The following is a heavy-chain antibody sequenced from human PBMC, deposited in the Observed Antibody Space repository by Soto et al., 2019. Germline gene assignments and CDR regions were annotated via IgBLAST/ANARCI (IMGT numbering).Heavy chain of an antibody. Sequence: MPSETLSLTCTVSGGSISSYYWSWIRQPPGKGLEWIGYIYYSGSTNYNPSLKSRVTISVDTSKNQFSLKLSSVTAADTAVYYCARFDSSSSWINWFDPWGQGTLVTVSS. D-gene: IGHD6-6*01. J-gene: IGHJ5*02. CDR1: GGSISSYY. V-gene: IGHV4-59*01. CDR2: IYYSGST. CDR3: ARFDSSSSWINWFDP.